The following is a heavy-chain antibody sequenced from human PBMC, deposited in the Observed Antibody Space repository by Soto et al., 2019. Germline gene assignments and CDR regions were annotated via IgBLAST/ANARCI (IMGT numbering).Heavy chain of an antibody. CDR3: ARVGQQQAPDY. Sequence: QVQLVESGGGVVQPERSLSLSCAASGFSFSNYGMHWVRQAPGKGLEWVAVIWYDGSNKYYADSVKGRFTISRDNSKNTLYLQMNSLSAEDTAVYYCARVGQQQAPDYWGQGTQVIVSS. CDR2: IWYDGSNK. V-gene: IGHV3-33*01. D-gene: IGHD6-13*01. CDR1: GFSFSNYG. J-gene: IGHJ4*02.